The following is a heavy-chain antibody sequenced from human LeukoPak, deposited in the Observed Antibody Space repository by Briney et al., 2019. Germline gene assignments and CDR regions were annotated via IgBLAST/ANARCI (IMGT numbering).Heavy chain of an antibody. CDR1: GFTFSSYA. V-gene: IGHV3-30-3*01. Sequence: GGSLRLSCAASGFTFSSYAMHWVRQAPGKGLEWVAVISYDGSNKYYADSVKGRFTISRDKSKNTLYLQMNSLRAEDTAVYYSTTLSGSYDWGQGTLVTVSS. CDR3: TTLSGSYD. CDR2: ISYDGSNK. J-gene: IGHJ4*02. D-gene: IGHD1-26*01.